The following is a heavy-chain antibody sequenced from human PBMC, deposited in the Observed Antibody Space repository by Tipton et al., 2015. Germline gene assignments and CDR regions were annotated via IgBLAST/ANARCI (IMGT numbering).Heavy chain of an antibody. J-gene: IGHJ4*02. Sequence: TLSLTCTVSGGSISNYYWTWIRQSPGKGLDWIGYISYSGSPSYNPSLKSRVTISIDTSKRQFSLNLTSVTAADTAVYYCARVLFQYAGGRGPFDSWGQRALVTVSS. CDR2: ISYSGSP. D-gene: IGHD2-8*01. CDR3: ARVLFQYAGGRGPFDS. V-gene: IGHV4-59*01. CDR1: GGSISNYY.